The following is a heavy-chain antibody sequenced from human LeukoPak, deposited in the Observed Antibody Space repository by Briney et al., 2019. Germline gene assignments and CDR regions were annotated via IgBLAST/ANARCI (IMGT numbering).Heavy chain of an antibody. Sequence: SETLSLTCTVSGGSISSYYWSWIRQPPGKGLEWIGYIYYSGSTNYNPSLKSRVTISVDTSKNQFSLKLSSVTAADTAVYYCARANDYHYYYYGMDVWGQGTTVTVSS. CDR1: GGSISSYY. V-gene: IGHV4-59*01. CDR3: ARANDYHYYYYGMDV. D-gene: IGHD1-1*01. CDR2: IYYSGST. J-gene: IGHJ6*02.